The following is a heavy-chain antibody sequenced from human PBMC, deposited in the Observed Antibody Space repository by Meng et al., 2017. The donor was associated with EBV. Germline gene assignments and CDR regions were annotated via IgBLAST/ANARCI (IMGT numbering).Heavy chain of an antibody. J-gene: IGHJ4*02. D-gene: IGHD3-10*01. Sequence: QLQLQESGPGLVKPSEXLSLTCTFSGGSISSSSYYWGWIRQPPGKGLEWIGSIYYSGSTYYNPSLKSRVTISVDTSKNQFSLKLSSVTAADTAVYYCARSSPVRFGELSNWGQGTLVTVSS. CDR1: GGSISSSSYY. CDR2: IYYSGST. CDR3: ARSSPVRFGELSN. V-gene: IGHV4-39*07.